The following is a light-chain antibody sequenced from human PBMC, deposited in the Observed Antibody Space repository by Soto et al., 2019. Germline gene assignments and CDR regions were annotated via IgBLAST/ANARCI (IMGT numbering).Light chain of an antibody. J-gene: IGKJ1*01. CDR3: QQSYSSSWT. V-gene: IGKV1-39*01. CDR2: GTS. CDR1: QSISSY. Sequence: DIQMTQSPSSLSASVGDRVTITCRASQSISSYLNWYQQKPGKAPKLLIYGTSGVHSGVPSRFSGSGSGTDFNLTISSLQREDFATYYCQQSYSSSWTFGQGTKVEI.